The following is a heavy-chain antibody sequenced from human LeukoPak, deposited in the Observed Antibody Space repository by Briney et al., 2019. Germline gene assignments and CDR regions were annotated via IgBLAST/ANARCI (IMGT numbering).Heavy chain of an antibody. D-gene: IGHD2-2*01. CDR2: IYYSGST. CDR1: GGSIRSYY. CDR3: ARCSTSCA. J-gene: IGHJ4*02. Sequence: SETLSLTCTVSGGSIRSYYWSWIRQPPGKGLEWIGYIYYSGSTDYNPSLKSRVTISVDTSKNQFSLKLSSVTAADTALYYCARCSTSCAWGQGTLVTVSS. V-gene: IGHV4-59*08.